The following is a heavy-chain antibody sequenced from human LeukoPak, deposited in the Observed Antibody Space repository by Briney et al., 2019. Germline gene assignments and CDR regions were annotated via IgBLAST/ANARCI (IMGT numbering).Heavy chain of an antibody. CDR3: ARCTRDYYYMDV. V-gene: IGHV1-69*13. Sequence: GASVKASCKASGGTFSSYAISWVRQAPGQGLEWMGGIIPIFGTANYAQKFQGRVTITADESTSTAYMELSGLRSEDTAVYYCARCTRDYYYMDVWGKGTTVTVSS. CDR1: GGTFSSYA. CDR2: IIPIFGTA. J-gene: IGHJ6*03.